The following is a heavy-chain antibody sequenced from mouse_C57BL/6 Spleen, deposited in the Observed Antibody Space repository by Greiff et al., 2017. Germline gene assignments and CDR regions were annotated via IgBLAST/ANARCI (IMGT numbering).Heavy chain of an antibody. Sequence: SGAELVRPGASVTLSCKASGYTFTDYEMHWVKQTPVHGLEWIGAIDPETGGTAYNQKFKGKAILTADKSSSTAYMELRSLTSEDSAVYYCTRGGLYDGGDYWGQGTTLTVSS. CDR3: TRGGLYDGGDY. V-gene: IGHV1-15*01. D-gene: IGHD2-3*01. CDR1: GYTFTDYE. J-gene: IGHJ2*01. CDR2: IDPETGGT.